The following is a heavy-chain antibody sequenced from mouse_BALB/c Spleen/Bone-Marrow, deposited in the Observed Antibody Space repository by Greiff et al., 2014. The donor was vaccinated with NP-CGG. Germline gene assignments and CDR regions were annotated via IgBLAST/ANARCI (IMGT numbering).Heavy chain of an antibody. J-gene: IGHJ3*01. D-gene: IGHD1-1*01. CDR1: GFNIKDTY. V-gene: IGHV14-3*02. CDR3: APYYYRSRQFAY. CDR2: IDPANGNT. Sequence: EVQLQESGAELVKPGASVKLSCTASGFNIKDTYMHWVKQRPEQGLEWIGRIDPANGNTKYDPKFQGKATITADTSSNPAYLQLRQLNSEDTAVYYGAPYYYRSRQFAYRGQGTLVTVSA.